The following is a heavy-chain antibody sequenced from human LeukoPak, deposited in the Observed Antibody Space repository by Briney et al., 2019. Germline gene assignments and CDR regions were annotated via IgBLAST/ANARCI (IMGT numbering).Heavy chain of an antibody. J-gene: IGHJ4*02. CDR2: ISDTGGST. D-gene: IGHD1-26*01. CDR3: ARSGSYGPNFAY. CDR1: GFTFSSYA. V-gene: IGHV3-23*01. Sequence: GGSLRLSCAPSGFTFSSYAMSWVRQAPGKGLEWVSTISDTGGSTFYADSVKGRFTISRDSSKNTLYLQMNTLRAEDTAVYYCARSGSYGPNFAYWGQGTLVTVSS.